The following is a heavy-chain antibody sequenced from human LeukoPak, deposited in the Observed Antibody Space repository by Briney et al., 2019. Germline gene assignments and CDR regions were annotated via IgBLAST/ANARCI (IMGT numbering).Heavy chain of an antibody. CDR2: IYWNDDK. D-gene: IGHD3-10*01. Sequence: SGPTLVKPTQTLTLTCTFCGFSLSTSGVGVGWIRQLPGKALEWLALIYWNDDKRYSPSLKSRLTITKDTPKNQVVLTMTNMDPVDTATYYCAHISDGPGSYYNKDFDYWGQGTLVTVSS. CDR1: GFSLSTSGVG. V-gene: IGHV2-5*01. CDR3: AHISDGPGSYYNKDFDY. J-gene: IGHJ4*02.